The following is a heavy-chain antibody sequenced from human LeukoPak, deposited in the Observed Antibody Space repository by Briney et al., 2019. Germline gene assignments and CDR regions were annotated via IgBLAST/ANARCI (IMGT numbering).Heavy chain of an antibody. D-gene: IGHD5-24*01. Sequence: GGSLRLSCVASGFSVGNNYMNWVRQAPGKGLEWVSVIYSGGSTYYADSVKGRFTISRDSSKNTLYLQINSLRVEDTAVYYGSRAMRDASVSLRFDYWGQGTLVTVSS. J-gene: IGHJ4*02. CDR1: GFSVGNNY. CDR2: IYSGGST. V-gene: IGHV3-66*02. CDR3: SRAMRDASVSLRFDY.